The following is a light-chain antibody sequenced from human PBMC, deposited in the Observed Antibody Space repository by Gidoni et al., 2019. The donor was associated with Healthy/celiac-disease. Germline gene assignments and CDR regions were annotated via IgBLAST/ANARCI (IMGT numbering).Light chain of an antibody. Sequence: QSVLTQPPSVSAAPGQKVTISCSGSSANIGNNYVSWYQQLPGTATKLLIYDNNKRPSGIPDRFSGSKYGTSATLGITGLQTGDEADYYCGTWDSSLSAWVFGGGTKLTVL. CDR1: SANIGNNY. J-gene: IGLJ3*02. V-gene: IGLV1-51*01. CDR2: DNN. CDR3: GTWDSSLSAWV.